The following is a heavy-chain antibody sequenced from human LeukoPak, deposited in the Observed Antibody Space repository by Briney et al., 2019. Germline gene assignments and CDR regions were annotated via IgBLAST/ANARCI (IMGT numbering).Heavy chain of an antibody. J-gene: IGHJ6*03. CDR3: ARDPGPSPPFMASYYYYYYMDV. V-gene: IGHV4-61*02. CDR1: GGSISSGSYY. Sequence: SETLSLTCTVSGGSISSGSYYWSWIRQPAGKGLEWIGRIYTSGSTNYNPSLKSRVTISVDTSKNQFSLKLSSVTAADTAVYYCARDPGPSPPFMASYYYYYYMDVWGKGTTVTVSS. CDR2: IYTSGST. D-gene: IGHD5-24*01.